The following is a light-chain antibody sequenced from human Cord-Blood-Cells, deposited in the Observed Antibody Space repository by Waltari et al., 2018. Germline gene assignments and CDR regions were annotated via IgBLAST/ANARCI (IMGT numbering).Light chain of an antibody. Sequence: DIVMTPSPDSLAVSLGVRATINCKSSKSVLYSSNNKNYLAWYQQKPGQPPKLLIYWASTRESGVPDRFRGSGSGTDFTLTISSLQAEDVAVYYCQQYYSTPWTFGQGTKVEIK. CDR3: QQYYSTPWT. V-gene: IGKV4-1*01. J-gene: IGKJ1*01. CDR1: KSVLYSSNNKNY. CDR2: WAS.